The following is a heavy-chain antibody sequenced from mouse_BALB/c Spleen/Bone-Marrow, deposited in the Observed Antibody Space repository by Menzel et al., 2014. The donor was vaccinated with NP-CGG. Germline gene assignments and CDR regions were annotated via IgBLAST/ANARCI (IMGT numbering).Heavy chain of an antibody. CDR3: TRSAGTGFAY. J-gene: IGHJ3*01. V-gene: IGHV1S81*02. CDR1: GYTFTSYY. CDR2: INPSNGGT. Sequence: QVTLKESGAELVKPGASVKLSCKASGYTFTSYYMFWVKQRPGQGLEWIGEINPSNGGTVFNEKFKSKVTLTVDKSSSTAYMQLSGLTSEDSAVYYCTRSAGTGFAYWGQGTLVTVSA. D-gene: IGHD3-3*01.